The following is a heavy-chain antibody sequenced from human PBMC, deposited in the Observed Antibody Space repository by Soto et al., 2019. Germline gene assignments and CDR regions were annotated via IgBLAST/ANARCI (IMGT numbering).Heavy chain of an antibody. Sequence: PGGSLRLSCAASGFTFSDYAMHWVRHVPGQGLEWVAVISFDGNIKYDADSVKGRFTISRDNSKNTLYLQMNSLRAEDTAVYYCAKPWIQLWLLGSWGQGTLVTV. CDR3: AKPWIQLWLLGS. D-gene: IGHD5-18*01. CDR2: ISFDGNIK. J-gene: IGHJ5*02. V-gene: IGHV3-30-3*01. CDR1: GFTFSDYA.